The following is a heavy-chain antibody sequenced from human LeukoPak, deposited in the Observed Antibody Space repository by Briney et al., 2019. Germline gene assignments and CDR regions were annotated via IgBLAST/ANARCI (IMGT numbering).Heavy chain of an antibody. J-gene: IGHJ3*02. CDR2: IIGSGGST. Sequence: GGSLRLSCAASGFTFSSYAMSWVRQAPGKGLEWVSAIIGSGGSTYYADSVKGRFTIYRDNSKNTLYLQMNSLRAEDTAVYYCAKRGYDFWSGYHDAFDIWGQGTMVTVSS. V-gene: IGHV3-23*01. CDR3: AKRGYDFWSGYHDAFDI. D-gene: IGHD3-3*01. CDR1: GFTFSSYA.